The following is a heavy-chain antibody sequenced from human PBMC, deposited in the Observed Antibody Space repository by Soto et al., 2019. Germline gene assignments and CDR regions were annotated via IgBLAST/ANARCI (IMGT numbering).Heavy chain of an antibody. J-gene: IGHJ4*02. CDR3: ARDLCWAFAS. CDR2: ISGGGRPI. V-gene: IGHV3-48*02. Sequence: EVQLVESGGGSVQPGGSLRLSCAASGFTFSTFSMNWVRQAPGRGLEWISYISGGGRPISYADSVKGRFTISRDNAKNSLYMQMDSLTDDDTAVYYCARDLCWAFASWGQGTLVTVSS. CDR1: GFTFSTFS. D-gene: IGHD2-15*01.